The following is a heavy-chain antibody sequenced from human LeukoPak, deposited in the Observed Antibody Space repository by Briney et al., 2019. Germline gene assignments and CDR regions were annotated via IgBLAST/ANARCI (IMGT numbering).Heavy chain of an antibody. V-gene: IGHV3-20*04. CDR3: ARAHDCSGGSCYSGYFDY. J-gene: IGHJ4*02. CDR2: INWNGGST. CDR1: GFTFDDYG. Sequence: PGGSLRLSCAASGFTFDDYGMSWVRQAPGKGLEWVSGINWNGGSTGYADSVKGRFTISRDNSKNTLYLQMNSLRAEDTAVYYCARAHDCSGGSCYSGYFDYWGQGTLVTVSS. D-gene: IGHD2-15*01.